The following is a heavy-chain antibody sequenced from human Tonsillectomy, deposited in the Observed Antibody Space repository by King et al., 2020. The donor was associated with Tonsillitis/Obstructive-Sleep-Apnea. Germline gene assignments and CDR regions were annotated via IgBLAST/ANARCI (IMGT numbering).Heavy chain of an antibody. CDR2: IAISSDTT. D-gene: IGHD4-11*01. CDR1: GFTFSCYS. V-gene: IGHV3-48*02. Sequence: VQLVESGGGLVQPGGSLRLSCAGSGFTFSCYSMNWVRQAPGKGLEWVAYIAISSDTTFSPDSWWGRFTNSRDNAMNSLHLQMNSLRDEDTAVYYCARDHAYSFDYWGQGTLVTVSS. CDR3: ARDHAYSFDY. J-gene: IGHJ4*02.